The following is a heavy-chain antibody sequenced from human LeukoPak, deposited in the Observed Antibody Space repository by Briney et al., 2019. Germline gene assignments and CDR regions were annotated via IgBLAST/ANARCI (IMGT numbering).Heavy chain of an antibody. D-gene: IGHD2-15*01. CDR3: ARDLISGPATHDS. V-gene: IGHV3-30*03. J-gene: IGHJ4*02. Sequence: PGGSLRLSCAASGFTFSSYGMHWVRQAPSKGLEWVAVISYDGSNKGYADSVKGRFTLSRDNSKNTLSLQMNSLRVEDTAVYYCARDLISGPATHDSWGQGALVTVSS. CDR2: ISYDGSNK. CDR1: GFTFSSYG.